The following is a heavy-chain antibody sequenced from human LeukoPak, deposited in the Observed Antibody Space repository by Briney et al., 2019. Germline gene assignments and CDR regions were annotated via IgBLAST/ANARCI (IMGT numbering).Heavy chain of an antibody. J-gene: IGHJ4*02. CDR1: GYTFTGYY. V-gene: IGHV1-2*06. CDR2: INPNSGGT. D-gene: IGHD2-21*02. CDR3: ARERSGIVVVTAPFDY. Sequence: ASVKVSCKASGYTFTGYYMHWVRRAPGQGLEWMGRINPNSGGTNYAQKFQGRVTMTRDTSISTAYMELSRLRSDDTAVYYCARERSGIVVVTAPFDYWGQGTLVTVSS.